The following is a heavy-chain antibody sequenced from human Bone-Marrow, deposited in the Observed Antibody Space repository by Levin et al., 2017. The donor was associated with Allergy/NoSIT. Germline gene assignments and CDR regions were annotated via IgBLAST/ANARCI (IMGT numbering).Heavy chain of an antibody. D-gene: IGHD4-17*01. CDR3: AGRPRDDDGDYAWYFDI. CDR1: GYRFSSYW. Sequence: GESLKISCKGSGYRFSSYWIGWVRQRPGKGLEWMGVIYPRDSDTRYRPSFQGQDTISADTSLSTAYLQWSSLEASDTAMYYCAGRPRDDDGDYAWYFDIWGRGTLVTVSS. CDR2: IYPRDSDT. J-gene: IGHJ2*01. V-gene: IGHV5-51*01.